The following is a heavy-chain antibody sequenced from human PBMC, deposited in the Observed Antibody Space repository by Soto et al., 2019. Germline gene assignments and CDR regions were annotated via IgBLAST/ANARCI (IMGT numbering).Heavy chain of an antibody. Sequence: EVQLVEAGGGLVQPGGSLRLSCAASGFTFSSYSTNWVRQAPGKGLEWVSYISSSSSTIYYADSVKGRCTLSRDNAQNSLYLPMNSLRAEDTAVYYCARANYYGSPGDFDYWGQGTLVTVSS. CDR2: ISSSSSTI. J-gene: IGHJ4*02. V-gene: IGHV3-48*01. CDR3: ARANYYGSPGDFDY. D-gene: IGHD3-10*01. CDR1: GFTFSSYS.